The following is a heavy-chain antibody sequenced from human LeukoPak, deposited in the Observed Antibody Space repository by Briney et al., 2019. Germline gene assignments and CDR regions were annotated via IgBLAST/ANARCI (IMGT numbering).Heavy chain of an antibody. CDR2: ISSGSTYI. V-gene: IGHV3-21*01. Sequence: GGSLRLSCAASGFTFSSYGLSWVRQAPGKGLEWVSSISSGSTYISYAVSLRGRFTISRDNAKNSLYLQMNSLRAEDTAVYYCARGGSSGPYYFDYWGQGTLVTVSS. CDR3: ARGGSSGPYYFDY. CDR1: GFTFSSYG. J-gene: IGHJ4*02. D-gene: IGHD3-22*01.